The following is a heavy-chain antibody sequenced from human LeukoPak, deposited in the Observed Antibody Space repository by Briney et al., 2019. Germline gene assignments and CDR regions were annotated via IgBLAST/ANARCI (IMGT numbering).Heavy chain of an antibody. CDR1: GFTFNRDW. D-gene: IGHD6-19*01. CDR2: IKEDGSEK. CDR3: VTKEPSTSGWSY. J-gene: IGHJ4*02. V-gene: IGHV3-7*01. Sequence: GSLRLPCTASGFTFNRDWTAWVRQAPGKGLEWVANIKEDGSEKNYVDSVKGRFTISRDNAENSVYLQMNDLRAEDTGVYYCVTKEPSTSGWSYWGQGTLVTVSS.